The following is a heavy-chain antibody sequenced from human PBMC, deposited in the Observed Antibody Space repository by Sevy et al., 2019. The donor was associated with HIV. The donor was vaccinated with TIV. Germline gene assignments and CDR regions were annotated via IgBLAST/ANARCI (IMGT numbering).Heavy chain of an antibody. CDR3: ARWTMGITMIQGEFDA. D-gene: IGHD3-10*01. CDR1: AGSISNSAYY. V-gene: IGHV4-39*02. Sequence: SETLSLTCTVSAGSISNSAYYWGWIRQPPGKGLEWIGNIYYIGNTYYKPSLKSPVTISVDTSKNHLSLKLTSVTAADTAVYYCARWTMGITMIQGEFDAWGQGTLVTVSS. J-gene: IGHJ5*02. CDR2: IYYIGNT.